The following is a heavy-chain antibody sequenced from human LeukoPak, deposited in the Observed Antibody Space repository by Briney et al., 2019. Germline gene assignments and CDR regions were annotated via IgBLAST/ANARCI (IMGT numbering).Heavy chain of an antibody. V-gene: IGHV6-1*01. CDR3: ARYDFWSAKVFDP. CDR2: TYYRSKWYN. D-gene: IGHD3-3*01. CDR1: GDSVSNNSAA. J-gene: IGHJ5*02. Sequence: SQTLSLTCAISGDSVSNNSAAWHWIRQSPSRGLEWLGRTYYRSKWYNDYAVSVKSRITINPDTSKNQFSLQLNSVTPEDTAVYYCARYDFWSAKVFDPWGQGTLVTVSS.